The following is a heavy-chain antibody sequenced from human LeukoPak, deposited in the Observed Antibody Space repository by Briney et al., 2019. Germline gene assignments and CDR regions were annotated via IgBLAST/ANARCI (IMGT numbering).Heavy chain of an antibody. CDR1: GYTFTSYG. V-gene: IGHV1-18*01. J-gene: IGHJ4*02. Sequence: ASVKVSCKASGYTFTSYGIGWVRQAPGQGLEWMGWISAYNANTNYAQKLQGRVTMTTDASTSTAYMELRSLRSDDTAVYYCARDALSRVGATYDWGQGTLVTVSS. CDR2: ISAYNANT. CDR3: ARDALSRVGATYD. D-gene: IGHD1-26*01.